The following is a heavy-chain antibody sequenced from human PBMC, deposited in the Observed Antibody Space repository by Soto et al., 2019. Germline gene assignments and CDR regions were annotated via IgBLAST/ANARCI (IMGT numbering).Heavy chain of an antibody. CDR2: ISSRSGTI. V-gene: IGHV3-48*01. J-gene: IGHJ4*02. Sequence: EEQLVESGGGFVQPGGSLRLSCAASGFTFSTYSMNWVRQAPGKGLEWVSYISSRSGTIYYADSGKGRFTISSDKAKNSLYLHMNSLRAEDTAVYYCARDLGVLVAPNLDYWGQGTLVTVSS. CDR1: GFTFSTYS. D-gene: IGHD2-15*01. CDR3: ARDLGVLVAPNLDY.